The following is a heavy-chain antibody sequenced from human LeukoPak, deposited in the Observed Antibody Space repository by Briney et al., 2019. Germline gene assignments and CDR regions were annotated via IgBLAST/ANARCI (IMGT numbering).Heavy chain of an antibody. D-gene: IGHD4-17*01. CDR2: ISGSGVST. CDR3: AITTGDY. V-gene: IGHV3-23*01. Sequence: QTGGSLRLSCAASGFTFSTYAMSWVRQAPGKGLQWVLGISGSGVSTYYADSVKGRFTISRDNSKNTLYLQMNSLRGEDTAVYYCAITTGDYWGQGTVVTVSS. CDR1: GFTFSTYA. J-gene: IGHJ4*02.